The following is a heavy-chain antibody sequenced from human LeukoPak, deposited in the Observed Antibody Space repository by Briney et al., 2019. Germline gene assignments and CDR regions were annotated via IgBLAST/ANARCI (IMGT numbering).Heavy chain of an antibody. J-gene: IGHJ4*02. CDR2: IYYSGST. V-gene: IGHV4-39*01. Sequence: PSETLSLTCTVSGGSISSSSYYWGWIRQPPGKGLEWIGSIYYSGSTYYNPSLKSRVTISVDTSKNQFSLKLSTVTAADTAVYYCASFNYYDSSGYYYDYWGQGTLVTASS. CDR3: ASFNYYDSSGYYYDY. D-gene: IGHD3-22*01. CDR1: GGSISSSSYY.